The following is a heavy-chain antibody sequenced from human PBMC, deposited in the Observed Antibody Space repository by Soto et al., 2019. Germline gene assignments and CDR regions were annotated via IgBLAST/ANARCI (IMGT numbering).Heavy chain of an antibody. D-gene: IGHD5-12*01. CDR1: GFTFSSYA. Sequence: QVQLVESGGGVVQPGRSLRLSCAAYGFTFSSYAMHWVRQAPGKGLAWVAVISYDGSNKYYADSVKGRFTISRDNSKNTLYLQMNSLRAEDTAVYYCARDYYRFNSGYGFSMDVWGQGTTVTVSS. CDR2: ISYDGSNK. J-gene: IGHJ6*02. V-gene: IGHV3-30-3*01. CDR3: ARDYYRFNSGYGFSMDV.